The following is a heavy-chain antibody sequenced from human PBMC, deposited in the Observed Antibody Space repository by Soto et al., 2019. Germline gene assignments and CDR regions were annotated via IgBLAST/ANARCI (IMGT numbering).Heavy chain of an antibody. CDR1: GYTFTSYG. D-gene: IGHD3-9*01. CDR2: ISAYNGNT. Sequence: QVQLVQSGAEVKKPGASVKVSCKASGYTFTSYGISWVRQAPGQGLEWMAWISAYNGNTNYAQKLQGRVTMTTDTATSTAYMELRSLRSDDTAVYYCARDGRYFDWLAPYDAFDIWGQGTMVTVSS. V-gene: IGHV1-18*01. CDR3: ARDGRYFDWLAPYDAFDI. J-gene: IGHJ3*02.